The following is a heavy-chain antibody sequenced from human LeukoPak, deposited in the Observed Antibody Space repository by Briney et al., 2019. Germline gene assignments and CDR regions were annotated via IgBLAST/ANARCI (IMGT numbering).Heavy chain of an antibody. CDR2: INPSGGST. Sequence: ASVKVSCKASGYTFTSYYMHWVRQAPGQGLEWMGIINPSGGSTSYAQKFQGRVTMTRDMSTSTVYMELSSLRSEDTAVYYCASPGVSDAFDIWGQGTMVTVSS. V-gene: IGHV1-46*01. D-gene: IGHD7-27*01. CDR3: ASPGVSDAFDI. J-gene: IGHJ3*02. CDR1: GYTFTSYY.